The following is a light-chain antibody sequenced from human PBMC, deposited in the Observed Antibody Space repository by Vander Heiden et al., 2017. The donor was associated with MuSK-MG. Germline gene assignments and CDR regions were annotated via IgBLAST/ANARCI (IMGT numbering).Light chain of an antibody. CDR2: DDY. V-gene: IGLV1-40*01. CDR3: QSYDTSLRGV. J-gene: IGLJ2*01. CDR1: RSNIGAGFD. Sequence: QYVLAQPPSVSGAPGQRVTISCTGSRSNIGAGFDVHWYQQFPGTAPKLVIYDDYKRPSGVPERFSGSKSGSSASLLISGLQAEDEADYYCQSYDTSLRGVFGGGTKVTVL.